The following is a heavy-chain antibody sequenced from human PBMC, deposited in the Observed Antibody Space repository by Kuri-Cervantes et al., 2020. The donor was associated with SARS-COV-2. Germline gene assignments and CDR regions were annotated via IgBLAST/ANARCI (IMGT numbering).Heavy chain of an antibody. Sequence: GESLKISCAASGFTFSSYGMHWVRQAPGKGLEWVAVISYDGSNKYYADSVKGRFTISRDNAKNTLSLQMNSLRPEDTAVYYCARAGLGNFYIPYWFFGMDVWGLGTTVTVSS. J-gene: IGHJ6*02. CDR3: ARAGLGNFYIPYWFFGMDV. CDR1: GFTFSSYG. V-gene: IGHV3-30*03. CDR2: ISYDGSNK. D-gene: IGHD2-8*02.